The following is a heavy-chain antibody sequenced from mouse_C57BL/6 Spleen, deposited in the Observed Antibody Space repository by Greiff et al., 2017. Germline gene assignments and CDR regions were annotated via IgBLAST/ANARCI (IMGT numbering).Heavy chain of an antibody. Sequence: EVQGVESGPGMVKPSQSLSLTCTVTGYSITSGYDRHWIRHFPGNKLEWMGYISYSGSTNYNPSLKSRISITHDTSKNHFFLKLNSVTTEDTATYYCAREGYYYGSSYFDVWGTGTTVTVSS. CDR2: ISYSGST. D-gene: IGHD1-1*01. V-gene: IGHV3-1*01. CDR3: AREGYYYGSSYFDV. CDR1: GYSITSGYD. J-gene: IGHJ1*03.